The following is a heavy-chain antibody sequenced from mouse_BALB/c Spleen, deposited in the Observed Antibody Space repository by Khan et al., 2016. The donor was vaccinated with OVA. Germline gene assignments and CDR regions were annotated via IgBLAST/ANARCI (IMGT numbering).Heavy chain of an antibody. D-gene: IGHD2-14*01. CDR2: IWGGGGT. CDR1: GFSLSRYN. CDR3: ARAYYRYDGYYAMDY. J-gene: IGHJ4*01. Sequence: QVQLKEPGPGLVAPSQSLSITCTVSGFSLSRYNVHWVRQPPGKGLEWLGMIWGGGGTDYNSALKSRLSISKDNSKSQVFLKMNSLQTDDTAMYYCARAYYRYDGYYAMDYWGQGTSGTVSS. V-gene: IGHV2-6-4*01.